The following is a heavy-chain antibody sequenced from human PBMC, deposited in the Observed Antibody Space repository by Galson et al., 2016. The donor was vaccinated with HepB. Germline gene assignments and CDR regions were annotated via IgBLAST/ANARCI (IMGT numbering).Heavy chain of an antibody. D-gene: IGHD1-14*01. CDR1: GYTFTSRG. CDR3: ARNQAPLPGDY. CDR2: ISAYDGQT. J-gene: IGHJ4*02. Sequence: SVKVSCKASGYTFTSRGISWVRQAPGQGLEWMGLISAYDGQTNYGQKLQDRLTMTTDTSTGTAYMELRSLRSDDPAVYYCARNQAPLPGDYWGQGTLVTVSS. V-gene: IGHV1-18*01.